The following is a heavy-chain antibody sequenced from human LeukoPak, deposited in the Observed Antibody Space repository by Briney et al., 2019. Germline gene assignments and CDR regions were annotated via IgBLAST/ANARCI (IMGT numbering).Heavy chain of an antibody. CDR1: GYTLSYYR. Sequence: GGSLLQGCITSGYTLSYYRMNWVRQAPGKGLEWVAVISYDGSNKYYADSVKVRFTISRDNSKNTLYLQMNSLRAEDTAVYYGARDLYDSNECACDYWGQGTMVTVSS. V-gene: IGHV3-30*03. CDR3: ARDLYDSNECACDY. CDR2: ISYDGSNK. J-gene: IGHJ3*01. D-gene: IGHD3-22*01.